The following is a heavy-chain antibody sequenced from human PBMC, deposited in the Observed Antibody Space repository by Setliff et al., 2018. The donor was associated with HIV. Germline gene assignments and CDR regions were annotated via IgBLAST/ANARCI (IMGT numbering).Heavy chain of an antibody. J-gene: IGHJ4*02. CDR3: ARAGYLLHYFDS. CDR1: GYSFSNYA. D-gene: IGHD1-26*01. CDR2: INGGNAIT. Sequence: ASVKVSCEASGYSFSNYAIHWVRQAPGQGLEWMGWINGGNAITKFSQKFQGRVTFTRDTSASTAYMELSSPRSEDTAVYYCARAGYLLHYFDSWGQGTLVTVSS. V-gene: IGHV1-3*01.